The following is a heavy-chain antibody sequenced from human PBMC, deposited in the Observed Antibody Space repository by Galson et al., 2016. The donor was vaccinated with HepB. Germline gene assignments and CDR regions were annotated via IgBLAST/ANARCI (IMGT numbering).Heavy chain of an antibody. CDR3: ARESTRGYSYGTGLPY. CDR2: ISDNSVAM. D-gene: IGHD5-18*01. Sequence: SLRLSCAASGFTFSIYCMNWVRQAPGRGLEWIAYISDNSVAMSYADSVKGRFTVSRDNVKSSLYLQMDSLRAEDTGIYYCARESTRGYSYGTGLPYWGQGVLVTVSS. J-gene: IGHJ4*02. CDR1: GFTFSIYC. V-gene: IGHV3-48*01.